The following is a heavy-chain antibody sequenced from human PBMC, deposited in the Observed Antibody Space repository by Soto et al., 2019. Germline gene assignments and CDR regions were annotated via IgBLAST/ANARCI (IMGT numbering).Heavy chain of an antibody. CDR2: IIPIFGTA. CDR3: ARAIRRYGSGSYYHYYFDY. CDR1: GGTFSSYA. V-gene: IGHV1-69*13. J-gene: IGHJ4*02. Sequence: GASVKVSCKASGGTFSSYAISWVRQAPGQGLEWMGGIIPIFGTANYAQKFQGRVTITADESTSTAYMELSSLRSEDTAVYYCARAIRRYGSGSYYHYYFDYWGQGTLVTVSS. D-gene: IGHD3-10*01.